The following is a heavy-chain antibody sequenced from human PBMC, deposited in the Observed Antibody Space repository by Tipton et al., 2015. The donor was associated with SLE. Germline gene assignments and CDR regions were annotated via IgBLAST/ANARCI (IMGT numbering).Heavy chain of an antibody. Sequence: LRLSCTVSGGSISSGGYYWSWIRQHPGKGLEWIGYIYYSGSTHYNPSLKSRVTISVDTSKNQFSLKLSSVTAADTAVYYCARGGGFDPWGQGTLVTVSS. CDR1: GGSISSGGYY. CDR2: IYYSGST. CDR3: ARGGGFDP. V-gene: IGHV4-31*02. J-gene: IGHJ5*02. D-gene: IGHD3-16*01.